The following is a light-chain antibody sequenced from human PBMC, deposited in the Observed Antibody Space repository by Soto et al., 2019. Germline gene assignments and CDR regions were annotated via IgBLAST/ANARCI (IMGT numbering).Light chain of an antibody. Sequence: QSVLTQPPSVYAAPGQTVTISCAGSTYNIRANYVSWYQQLPGTAPKLLIYDNDKRPSGIPDRFSGSKSGTSATLGITGLQTGDEADYYCAAWDSSLSAFVFGGGTKLTVL. CDR2: DND. CDR3: AAWDSSLSAFV. V-gene: IGLV1-51*01. J-gene: IGLJ2*01. CDR1: TYNIRANY.